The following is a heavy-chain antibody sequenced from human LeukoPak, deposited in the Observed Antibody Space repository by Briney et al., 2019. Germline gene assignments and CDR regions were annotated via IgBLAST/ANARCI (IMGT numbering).Heavy chain of an antibody. D-gene: IGHD5-24*01. V-gene: IGHV3-30*02. Sequence: PGGSLRLSCAASGFTFSSYGMHWVRQAPGKGLEWVAFIRYDGSNKYYADSVKGRFTISRDNSKNTLYLQMNSLRAEDTAVYYCARDRGGEMATRNDAFDIWGQGTMVTVSS. J-gene: IGHJ3*02. CDR2: IRYDGSNK. CDR1: GFTFSSYG. CDR3: ARDRGGEMATRNDAFDI.